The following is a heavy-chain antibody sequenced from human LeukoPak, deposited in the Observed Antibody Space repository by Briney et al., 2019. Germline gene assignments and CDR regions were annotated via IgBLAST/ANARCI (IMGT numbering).Heavy chain of an antibody. CDR3: ARGRALRYFDWLLFRYGMDV. J-gene: IGHJ6*02. CDR2: INHSGST. V-gene: IGHV4-34*01. Sequence: SETLSLTCAVYGGSFSGYYWSWIRQPPGKGLEWIGEINHSGSTNYNPSLKSRVTISVDTSKNQFSLKLSSVTAADTAVYYCARGRALRYFDWLLFRYGMDVWGQGTTVTVSS. CDR1: GGSFSGYY. D-gene: IGHD3-9*01.